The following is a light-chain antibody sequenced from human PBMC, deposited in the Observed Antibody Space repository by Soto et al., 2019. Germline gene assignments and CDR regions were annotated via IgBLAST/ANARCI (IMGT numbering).Light chain of an antibody. V-gene: IGLV2-11*01. J-gene: IGLJ1*01. CDR1: STDVGASNN. CDR3: CSYAVTFYV. CDR2: DVS. Sequence: QSVLTQPRSVSGSHGQSVTISCTGTSTDVGASNNVSWYQQHPGKAPKLMIYDVSERPSGVPDRFSGSKSGNTASLTISGLQAEDEADYSCCSYAVTFYVFGTGTKVTVL.